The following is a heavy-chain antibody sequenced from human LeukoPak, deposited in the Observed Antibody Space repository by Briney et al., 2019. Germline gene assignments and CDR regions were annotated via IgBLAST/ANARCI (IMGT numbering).Heavy chain of an antibody. Sequence: PSETLSLTCTVSGGSISSYYWSWIRQPPGKGLEWLGCIKYSGSTKSNSSLKSRMNISIDTSKNQFSLKLSSLTAADTAVYYCATVDGGGYVAYWGQGTLVTVSS. CDR3: ATVDGGGYVAY. CDR1: GGSISSYY. J-gene: IGHJ4*02. V-gene: IGHV4-59*01. D-gene: IGHD4-23*01. CDR2: IKYSGST.